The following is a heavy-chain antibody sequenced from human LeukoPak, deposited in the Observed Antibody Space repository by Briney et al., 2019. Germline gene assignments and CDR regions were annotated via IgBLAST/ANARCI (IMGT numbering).Heavy chain of an antibody. CDR3: ARIAGTTDPLDY. CDR2: INHSGST. D-gene: IGHD1-20*01. J-gene: IGHJ4*02. CDR1: GGSFSGYY. Sequence: KPSETLSLTCAVYGGSFSGYYWSWIRQPPGKGLEWIGEINHSGSTNYNPSLKGRLTISVDTSKNQFSLKLSSVTAADTAFYYCARIAGTTDPLDYWGQGTLVTVSS. V-gene: IGHV4-34*01.